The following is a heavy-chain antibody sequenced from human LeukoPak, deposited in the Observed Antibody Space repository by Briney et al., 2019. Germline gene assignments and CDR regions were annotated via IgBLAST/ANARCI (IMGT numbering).Heavy chain of an antibody. CDR3: AKVAGYSGYDTYYFDY. D-gene: IGHD5-12*01. CDR2: IRYDGSNK. CDR1: GFTFSSYG. J-gene: IGHJ4*02. Sequence: GGSLRLSCAASGFTFSSYGMHWVRQAPGKGLEWVAFIRYDGSNKYYADSVKGRFTISRDNSKNTLYLQMNSLRAEDTAVYYCAKVAGYSGYDTYYFDYWGQGTLVTVSS. V-gene: IGHV3-30*02.